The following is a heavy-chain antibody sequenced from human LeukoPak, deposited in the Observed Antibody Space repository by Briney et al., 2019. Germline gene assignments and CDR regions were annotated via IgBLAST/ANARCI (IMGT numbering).Heavy chain of an antibody. D-gene: IGHD2-15*01. V-gene: IGHV4-39*07. J-gene: IGHJ1*01. CDR1: GGSISSSSYY. Sequence: PSETLSLTCTVSGGSISSSSYYWGWIRQPPGKGLEWIGSIYYSGSTYYNPSLKSRVTISVDTSKNQFSLKLSSVTAADTAVYYCAREACSGGSCYSGIQHWGQGTLVTVSS. CDR3: AREACSGGSCYSGIQH. CDR2: IYYSGST.